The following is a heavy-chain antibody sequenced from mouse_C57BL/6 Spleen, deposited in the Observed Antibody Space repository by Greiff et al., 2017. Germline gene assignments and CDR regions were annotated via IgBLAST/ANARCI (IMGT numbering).Heavy chain of an antibody. Sequence: QVTLKVSGAELVRPGASVTLSCKASGYTFTDYEMHWVKQTPVHGLEWIGAIDPETGGTAYNQKFKGKAILTADKSSSTAYMELRGLTSEDSAVYYCTYYGSSYVFDYWGQGTTLTVSS. CDR1: GYTFTDYE. CDR3: TYYGSSYVFDY. J-gene: IGHJ2*01. V-gene: IGHV1-15*01. D-gene: IGHD1-1*01. CDR2: IDPETGGT.